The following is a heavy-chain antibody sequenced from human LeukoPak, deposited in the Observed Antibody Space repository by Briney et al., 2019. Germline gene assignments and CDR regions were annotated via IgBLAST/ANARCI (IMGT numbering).Heavy chain of an antibody. D-gene: IGHD6-13*01. V-gene: IGHV4-59*01. CDR3: ARWGIAADFDY. J-gene: IGHJ4*02. CDR2: IYYSGST. CDR1: GGSISSYY. Sequence: SETLSLTCTVSGGSISSYYWSWIRQPPGKGLEWIGYIYYSGSTNYNPSLKSRVTLSVDTSKNQFSLKLSSVTAADTAVYYCARWGIAADFDYWGQGTLVTVSS.